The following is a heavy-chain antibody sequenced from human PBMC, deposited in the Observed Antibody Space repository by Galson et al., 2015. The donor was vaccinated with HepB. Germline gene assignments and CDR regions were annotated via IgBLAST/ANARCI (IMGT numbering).Heavy chain of an antibody. V-gene: IGHV5-10-1*01. CDR1: GY. CDR3: AVIEYSRSFNWFDP. J-gene: IGHJ5*02. D-gene: IGHD6-6*01. Sequence: QSGAEVKKPGESLRISCKGSGYINWVRQMPGKGLEWMGRIDPSDSYTNYNPSFQAHVTISADKSISTAYLQWSSLEASDTAMYYCAVIEYSRSFNWFDPWGQGTLVIVSS. CDR2: IDPSDSYT.